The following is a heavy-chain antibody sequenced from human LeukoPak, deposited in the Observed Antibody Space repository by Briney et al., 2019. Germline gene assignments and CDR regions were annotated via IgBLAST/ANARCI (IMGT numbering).Heavy chain of an antibody. CDR2: ISYDGSNK. Sequence: GGSLRLSCAASGFTFSSYGMHWVRQAPGKGLEWVAVISYDGSNKYYADSVKGRFTISRDNSKNTLYLQMNSLRAEDTAVYYCARDNGDYVWGSYVFDYWGQGTLVTVSS. V-gene: IGHV3-30*03. CDR1: GFTFSSYG. J-gene: IGHJ4*02. CDR3: ARDNGDYVWGSYVFDY. D-gene: IGHD3-16*01.